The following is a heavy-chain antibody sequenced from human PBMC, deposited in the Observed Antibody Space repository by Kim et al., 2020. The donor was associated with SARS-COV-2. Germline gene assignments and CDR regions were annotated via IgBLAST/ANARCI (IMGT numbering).Heavy chain of an antibody. Sequence: ASVKVSCKTSGYTFTSHGITWVRQAPGQGLEWMGWVSTSNGKTNYAQTYQGRVTMTADTSTGTAYMDLRSLTYDDTAVYYCARTCPRASCYHIYWGRGTLVTVSS. J-gene: IGHJ4*02. CDR2: VSTSNGKT. D-gene: IGHD3-3*01. CDR1: GYTFTSHG. CDR3: ARTCPRASCYHIY. V-gene: IGHV1-18*01.